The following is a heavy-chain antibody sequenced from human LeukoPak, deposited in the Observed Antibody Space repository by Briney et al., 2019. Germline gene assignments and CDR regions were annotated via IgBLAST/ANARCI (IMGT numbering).Heavy chain of an antibody. CDR2: INSDGSST. V-gene: IGHV3-74*01. CDR3: ARVLRSDCSSATCYSPFDI. CDR1: RFTFSSYW. J-gene: IGHJ3*02. D-gene: IGHD2-2*01. Sequence: HPGGPLRLSCAASRFTFSSYWMNWVRQAPGEGLVWVSRINSDGSSTHYADSVKGRFTISRDNAKNTLYLQMNSLRAEDTAVYYCARVLRSDCSSATCYSPFDIWGQGTMVTVSS.